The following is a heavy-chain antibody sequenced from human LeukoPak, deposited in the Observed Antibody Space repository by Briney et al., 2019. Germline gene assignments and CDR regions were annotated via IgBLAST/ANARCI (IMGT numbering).Heavy chain of an antibody. CDR2: ISWNSGRI. CDR1: GFTFDDYS. CDR3: AKDLSADSGRIDY. D-gene: IGHD6-19*01. J-gene: IGHJ4*02. Sequence: SRRLSCAASGFTFDDYSMHWVRQAPGKGLEWVSAISWNSGRIVYADSVKGRFTICRDNAKNSLYLQMNSLRAEDTALYYCAKDLSADSGRIDYWGQGTLVTVSS. V-gene: IGHV3-9*01.